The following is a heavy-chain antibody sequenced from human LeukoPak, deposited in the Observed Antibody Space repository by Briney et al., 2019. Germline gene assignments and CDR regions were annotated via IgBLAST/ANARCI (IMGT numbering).Heavy chain of an antibody. CDR1: GFTFDDYT. V-gene: IGHV3-9*01. J-gene: IGHJ4*02. Sequence: PGRSLRLSCAASGFTFDDYTMHWVRQAPGKGLEWVSGITWNSGSIGYADSVRGRFTISRDNAKNSLCLEMNSLRAEDTALYYCAKEDHFASWGQGTLVTVSS. CDR2: ITWNSGSI. CDR3: AKEDHFAS.